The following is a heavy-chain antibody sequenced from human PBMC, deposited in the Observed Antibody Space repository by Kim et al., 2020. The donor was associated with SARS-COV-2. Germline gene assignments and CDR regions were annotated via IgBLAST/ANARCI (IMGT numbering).Heavy chain of an antibody. V-gene: IGHV4-30-2*03. CDR2: GST. D-gene: IGHD3-16*01. J-gene: IGHJ4*02. CDR3: ARGGSPFDY. Sequence: GSTYYNPSLKSRVTISVDTSKNQFSLKLSSVTAADTAVYYCARGGSPFDYWGQGTLVTVSS.